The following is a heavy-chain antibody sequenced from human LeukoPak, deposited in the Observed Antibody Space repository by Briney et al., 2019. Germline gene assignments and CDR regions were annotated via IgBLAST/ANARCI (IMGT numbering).Heavy chain of an antibody. V-gene: IGHV1-46*01. Sequence: ASVKVSCKVSGYTLTELSMHWVRQAPGQGLEWMGIINPSSGSTSYAQKFQGRVTMTRDTSTSTAYMELSSLRSEDTAVYYCARELSSSSGYFNYWGQGTLVTVSS. D-gene: IGHD2-2*01. J-gene: IGHJ4*02. CDR1: GYTLTELS. CDR2: INPSSGST. CDR3: ARELSSSSGYFNY.